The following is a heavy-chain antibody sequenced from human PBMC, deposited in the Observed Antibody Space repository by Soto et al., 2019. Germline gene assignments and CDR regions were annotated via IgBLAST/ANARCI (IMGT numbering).Heavy chain of an antibody. Sequence: EVQLVQSGAEVKKPGESLRISCKGSGYSFTSHWISWVRQMPGKGLEWMGRIDPSDSYTSYSPSFQGHVTSSADRSISTVYLQWSSLKASDTAMYYCARGDTALSYWYFAPWGRGTLVTVSS. CDR2: IDPSDSYT. D-gene: IGHD5-18*01. V-gene: IGHV5-10-1*01. J-gene: IGHJ2*01. CDR3: ARGDTALSYWYFAP. CDR1: GYSFTSHW.